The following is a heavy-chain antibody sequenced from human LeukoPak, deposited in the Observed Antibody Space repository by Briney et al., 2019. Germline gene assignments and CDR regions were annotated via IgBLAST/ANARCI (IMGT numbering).Heavy chain of an antibody. V-gene: IGHV4-34*01. CDR1: GGSFSGYF. D-gene: IGHD6-13*01. CDR2: INHSGTT. J-gene: IGHJ4*02. CDR3: ARKIEEQQLVNFDY. Sequence: SETLSLTCAVYGGSFSGYFWTWIRQAPGKGLEWIGEINHSGTTNYNPSLKSRVTISVDKSKNQFSLELSSVTAADTAVYHCARKIEEQQLVNFDYWGQGTLVTVSS.